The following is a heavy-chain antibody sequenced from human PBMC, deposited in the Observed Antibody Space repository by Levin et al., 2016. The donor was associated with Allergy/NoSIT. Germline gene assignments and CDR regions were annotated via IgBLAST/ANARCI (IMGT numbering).Heavy chain of an antibody. V-gene: IGHV3-11*05. CDR2: ISSSGSYP. CDR1: GFTFRDYY. CDR3: ARDRPSSGWFDL. J-gene: IGHJ5*02. D-gene: IGHD6-19*01. Sequence: GESLKISCAASGFTFRDYYMSWIRQAPGKGLEWISYISSSGSYPNYADSVKGRFTISRDNAKNSLSLQMDSLRAEDTAIYYCARDRPSSGWFDLWGQGTLVTVSS.